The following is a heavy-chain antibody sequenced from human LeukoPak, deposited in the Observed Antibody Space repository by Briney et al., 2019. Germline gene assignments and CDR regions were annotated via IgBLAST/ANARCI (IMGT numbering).Heavy chain of an antibody. CDR3: ARDRSSSWSLDY. Sequence: GGSLRLSCAASGFTFRSHGMHWLRQAPGKGLEWVALISYDGSNKLYADSVKGRFTISRDNSKNTLYLQMDSLRTEDTAVYYCARDRSSSWSLDYWGQGTLVTVSS. CDR2: ISYDGSNK. D-gene: IGHD6-13*01. J-gene: IGHJ4*02. CDR1: GFTFRSHG. V-gene: IGHV3-30*03.